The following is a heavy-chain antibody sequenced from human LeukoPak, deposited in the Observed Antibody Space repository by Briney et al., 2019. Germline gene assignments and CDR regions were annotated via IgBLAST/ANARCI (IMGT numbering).Heavy chain of an antibody. CDR1: GYTFTSYA. CDR2: INAGNGNT. Sequence: ASVKVSCKASGYTFTSYAMHWVRQAPGQRLEWMGWINAGNGNTKYSQKFQGRVTITRDTSASTAYMELSSLRSEDTAVYYCARNRITMVRGVTPPHYWGQGTLVSVSS. CDR3: ARNRITMVRGVTPPHY. V-gene: IGHV1-3*01. D-gene: IGHD3-10*01. J-gene: IGHJ4*02.